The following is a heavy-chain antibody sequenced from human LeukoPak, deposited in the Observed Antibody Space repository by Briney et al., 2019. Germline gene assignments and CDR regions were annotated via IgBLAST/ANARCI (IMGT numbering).Heavy chain of an antibody. V-gene: IGHV3-23*01. CDR3: AELGITMIGGV. CDR2: ISGRGGSTI. D-gene: IGHD3-10*02. Sequence: GGSLRLSCAASGFTFGCYALSWVRQAPGKGLAGVSTISGRGGSTIYYADSVKGRFPISRDDAKTVLSLHMNCQRAEHGAVYYCAELGITMIGGVWGKGTTVTISS. J-gene: IGHJ6*04. CDR1: GFTFGCYA.